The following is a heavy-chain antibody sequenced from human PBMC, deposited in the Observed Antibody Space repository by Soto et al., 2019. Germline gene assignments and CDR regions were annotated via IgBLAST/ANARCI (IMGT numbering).Heavy chain of an antibody. V-gene: IGHV3-30*18. J-gene: IGHJ4*02. D-gene: IGHD1-26*01. CDR2: ISYDGGVT. CDR3: AKGRLAYSGSYAVDY. Sequence: QLQLVESGGGVVQPGKSLRLSCAASGFTFSTYGMHWVRQAPGKGLEWVALISYDGGVTKYVDSVKGRFTISRDSSTNKLFLQMNSVRAEDTAVYYCAKGRLAYSGSYAVDYWGQGTLVTVSS. CDR1: GFTFSTYG.